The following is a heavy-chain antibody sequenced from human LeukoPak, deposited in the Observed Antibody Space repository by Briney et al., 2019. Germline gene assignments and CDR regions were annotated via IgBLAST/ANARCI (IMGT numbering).Heavy chain of an antibody. Sequence: WETLSLTCTVSGDSISSYYWSWIRQPPGKGLEWIGYIYYSGSTNYNPSLKSRVTISVDTSKNQFSLKLSSVTAADTAVYYCARDTLYGMDVWGQGTTVTVSS. J-gene: IGHJ6*02. CDR1: GDSISSYY. CDR2: IYYSGST. CDR3: ARDTLYGMDV. V-gene: IGHV4-59*01.